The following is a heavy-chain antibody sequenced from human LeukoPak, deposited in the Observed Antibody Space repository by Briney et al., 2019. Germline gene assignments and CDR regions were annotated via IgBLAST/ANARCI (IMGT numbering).Heavy chain of an antibody. CDR1: GGSISSYY. J-gene: IGHJ3*02. V-gene: IGHV4-4*07. CDR3: ARVTDSRGYYYSDDAFDI. D-gene: IGHD3-22*01. CDR2: IHTSGST. Sequence: TSETLSLTCTVSGGSISSYYWSWIRQPAGKGLEWIGRIHTSGSTNYNPSLKSRVTMSVDTSKNQFSLKLNSVTAADTAVYYCARVTDSRGYYYSDDAFDIWGQGTMVTVSS.